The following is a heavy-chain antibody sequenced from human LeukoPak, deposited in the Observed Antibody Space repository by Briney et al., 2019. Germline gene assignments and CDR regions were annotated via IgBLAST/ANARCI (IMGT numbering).Heavy chain of an antibody. D-gene: IGHD2-2*01. CDR1: GGSFSGYY. J-gene: IGHJ4*02. Sequence: KSSETLSLTCAVYGGSFSGYYWSWIRQPPGKGLEWIGEINHSGSTNYSPSLKSRVTISVDTSKNQFSLKLSSVTAADTAVYYCARGPSIVVVPAAFLYDYWGQGTLVTVSS. V-gene: IGHV4-34*01. CDR2: INHSGST. CDR3: ARGPSIVVVPAAFLYDY.